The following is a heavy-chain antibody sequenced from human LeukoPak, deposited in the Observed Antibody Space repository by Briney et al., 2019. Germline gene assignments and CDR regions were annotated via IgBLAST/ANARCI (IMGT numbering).Heavy chain of an antibody. J-gene: IGHJ4*02. V-gene: IGHV3-23*01. CDR1: GFTFSSYE. Sequence: GGSLRLSCAASGFTFSSYEMNWVRQAPGKGLEWVSGIIGGGGSTYYADSVKGRFTISGDNSRNTLFLQMNSLRAEDTAVYYCARSGSDLDYWGQGTLVTVSS. CDR2: IIGGGGST. CDR3: ARSGSDLDY. D-gene: IGHD1-26*01.